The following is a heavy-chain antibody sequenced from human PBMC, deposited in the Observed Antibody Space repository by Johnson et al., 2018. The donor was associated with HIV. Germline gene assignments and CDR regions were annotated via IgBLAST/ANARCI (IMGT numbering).Heavy chain of an antibody. V-gene: IGHV3-20*04. CDR3: ARSGPNWAFDF. D-gene: IGHD1-1*01. Sequence: VQLVESGGGVVRPGGSLRLSCAASGFRFDDYGMSWVRQAPGKGLEWVSGIDWNGGRQGYVDSVKGRFTISRDNAKNSLYMEMNSLRAEDTVVYYCARSGPNWAFDFWGQGTMVTVSS. J-gene: IGHJ3*01. CDR2: IDWNGGRQ. CDR1: GFRFDDYG.